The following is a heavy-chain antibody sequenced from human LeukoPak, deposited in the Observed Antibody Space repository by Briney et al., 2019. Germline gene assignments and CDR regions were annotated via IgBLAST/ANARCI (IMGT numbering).Heavy chain of an antibody. CDR2: IYPGDSDT. J-gene: IGHJ4*02. V-gene: IGHV5-51*01. CDR3: ARQYCYDSSGSHYYFDY. CDR1: GYSFTSYW. Sequence: GESLKISCKGSGYSFTSYWIGWVRQMPGKGLEWMGIIYPGDSDTRYSPSFQGQVTISADKSISTAYLQWSSLKASDTAMYYCARQYCYDSSGSHYYFDYWGQGTLVTVSS. D-gene: IGHD3-22*01.